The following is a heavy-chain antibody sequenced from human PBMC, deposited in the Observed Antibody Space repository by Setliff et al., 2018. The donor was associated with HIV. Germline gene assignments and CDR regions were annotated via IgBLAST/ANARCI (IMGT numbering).Heavy chain of an antibody. CDR1: GGSISTSNYY. D-gene: IGHD3-10*01. Sequence: PSETLSLTCTVSGGSISTSNYYWGWVRQPPGKGLEWVGNVDYTGSTYYNPSLKSRVTISVDTSKNQFSLKLSSVTAADTAVYYCARERSALLWKNWFDPWGQGTLVTVSS. CDR2: VDYTGST. J-gene: IGHJ5*02. CDR3: ARERSALLWKNWFDP. V-gene: IGHV4-39*07.